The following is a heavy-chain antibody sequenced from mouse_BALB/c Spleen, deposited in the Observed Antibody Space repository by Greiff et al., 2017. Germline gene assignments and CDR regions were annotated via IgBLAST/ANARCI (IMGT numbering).Heavy chain of an antibody. J-gene: IGHJ3*01. CDR2: ILPGSGST. Sequence: QVQLQQSGAELMKPGASVKISCKATGYTFSSYWIEWVKQRPGHGLEWIGEILPGSGSTNYNEKFKGKATFTADTSSNTAYMQLSSLTSEDSAVYYCAGGHYGYSWFAYWGQGTMVTVSA. CDR1: GYTFSSYW. D-gene: IGHD1-2*01. CDR3: AGGHYGYSWFAY. V-gene: IGHV1-9*01.